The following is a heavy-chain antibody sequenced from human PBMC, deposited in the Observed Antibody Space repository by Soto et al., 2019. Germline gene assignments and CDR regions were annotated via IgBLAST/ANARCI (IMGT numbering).Heavy chain of an antibody. CDR1: GYTLTELS. CDR2: INGGNGNT. V-gene: IGHV1-3*01. J-gene: IGHJ4*02. D-gene: IGHD2-15*01. Sequence: ASVKVSCKVSGYTLTELSIHWVRQAPGQRLEWMGWINGGNGNTKYSQNFQGRVTITRDTSASTAYMELSSLRSEDTAVYYCARGGGTSPFDYWGQGTLVTVSS. CDR3: ARGGGTSPFDY.